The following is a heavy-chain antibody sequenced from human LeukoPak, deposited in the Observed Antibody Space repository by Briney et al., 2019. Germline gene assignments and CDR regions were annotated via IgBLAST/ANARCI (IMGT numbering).Heavy chain of an antibody. Sequence: SETLSLTCTVSGGSISSYYWSWIRQPPGKGLEWIGYIYYSGSTNYNPSLKSRVTISVDTSKNQFSLKLSSVTAADTAVYYCARGVPDSSGYYYLYFDYWGQGTLVTVSS. CDR3: ARGVPDSSGYYYLYFDY. V-gene: IGHV4-59*01. CDR1: GGSISSYY. CDR2: IYYSGST. J-gene: IGHJ4*02. D-gene: IGHD3-22*01.